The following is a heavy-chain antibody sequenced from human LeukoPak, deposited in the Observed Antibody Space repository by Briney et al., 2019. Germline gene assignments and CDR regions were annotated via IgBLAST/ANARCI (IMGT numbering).Heavy chain of an antibody. CDR2: IKQDGSEK. D-gene: IGHD5-12*01. V-gene: IGHV3-7*05. CDR1: GFTVSSNY. J-gene: IGHJ4*02. CDR3: ARGRGWLEDY. Sequence: GGSLRLSCAASGFTVSSNYMSWVRQAPGKGLEWVANIKQDGSEKNYVDSVKGRFTISRDNAKNSLFLQMNSLRADDTAVYYCARGRGWLEDYWGQGTLVTVSS.